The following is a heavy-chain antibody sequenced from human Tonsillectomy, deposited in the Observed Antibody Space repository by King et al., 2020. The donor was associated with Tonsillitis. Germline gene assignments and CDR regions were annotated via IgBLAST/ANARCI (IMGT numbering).Heavy chain of an antibody. CDR3: AKDWGYYYDGMDV. V-gene: IGHV3-9*01. CDR1: GFTFDDYA. Sequence: VQLVESGGGLVQPGRSLRLSCAASGFTFDDYAMHWVRQVPGKGLEGVSGISWNSGSIGYADSVKDRLTISRDNAKNSLYLQINSLRAEDTALYYCAKDWGYYYDGMDVWGQGTTVTVSS. CDR2: ISWNSGSI. J-gene: IGHJ6*02. D-gene: IGHD3-16*01.